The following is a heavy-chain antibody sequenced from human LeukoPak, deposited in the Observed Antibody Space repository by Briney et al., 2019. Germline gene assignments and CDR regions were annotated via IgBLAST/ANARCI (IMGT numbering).Heavy chain of an antibody. V-gene: IGHV4-39*07. J-gene: IGHJ2*01. CDR3: AREVAARMSADPRSNWYFDL. CDR1: GGSISSSSYY. D-gene: IGHD6-25*01. CDR2: IYYSGST. Sequence: PSETLSLTCTVSGGSISSSSYYWGWIRQPPGKGLERIGSIYYSGSTNYNPSLKSRVTISVDTSKNQFSLKLSSVTAADTAVYYCAREVAARMSADPRSNWYFDLWGRGTLVTVSS.